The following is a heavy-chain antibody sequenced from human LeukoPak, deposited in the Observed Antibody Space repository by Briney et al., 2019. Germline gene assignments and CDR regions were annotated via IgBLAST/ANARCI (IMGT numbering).Heavy chain of an antibody. V-gene: IGHV1-46*01. D-gene: IGHD3-16*01. Sequence: ASMKISCKASGYTLINYHIHWVRQAPGQGRDWMGVIYGDGNTKYTQRFQGRVTMTRDTSTSTVYMELTSLRSEDTAVYYCARHQGAGEYPFDYWGQGTLVTVSS. J-gene: IGHJ4*02. CDR1: GYTLINYH. CDR2: IYGDGNT. CDR3: ARHQGAGEYPFDY.